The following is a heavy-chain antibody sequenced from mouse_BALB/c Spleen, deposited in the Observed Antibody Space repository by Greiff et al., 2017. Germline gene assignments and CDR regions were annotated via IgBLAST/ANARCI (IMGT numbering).Heavy chain of an antibody. J-gene: IGHJ3*01. V-gene: IGHV1S56*01. CDR2: IYPGNVNT. Sequence: QVQLQQSGPELVKPGASVRISCKASGYTFTSYYIHWVKQRPGQGLEWIGWIYPGNVNTKYNEKFKGKATLTADKSSSTAYMQLSSLTSEDSAVYFCAREGNGNYVSWFAYWGQGTLVTVSA. D-gene: IGHD2-1*01. CDR3: AREGNGNYVSWFAY. CDR1: GYTFTSYY.